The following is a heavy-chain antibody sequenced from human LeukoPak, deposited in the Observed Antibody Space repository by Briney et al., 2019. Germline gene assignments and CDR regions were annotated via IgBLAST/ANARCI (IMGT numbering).Heavy chain of an antibody. D-gene: IGHD3-22*01. CDR2: INTNTGNP. CDR1: GYTFTSYG. J-gene: IGHJ3*02. Sequence: ASVKVSCKASGYTFTSYGITWVRQAPGQGLEWMGWINTNTGNPTYAQGFTGRFVFSMDTSVSTAYLQISSLKAEDTAVYYCARDQGDTSGYYQDAFDIWGQGAMVTVSS. CDR3: ARDQGDTSGYYQDAFDI. V-gene: IGHV7-4-1*02.